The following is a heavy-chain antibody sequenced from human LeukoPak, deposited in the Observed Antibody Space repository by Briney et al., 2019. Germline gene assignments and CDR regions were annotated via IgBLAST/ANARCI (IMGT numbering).Heavy chain of an antibody. J-gene: IGHJ4*02. V-gene: IGHV1-2*06. CDR1: GYTFTGYY. Sequence: ASVKVSCKASGYTFTGYYMHWVRQAPGQGLEWMGRINPNSGDTNYAQKFQGRVTMTRDTSITTAYMELNRLRSDDTAGYYCARDFASSWPFDYWGQGTLVTVS. D-gene: IGHD6-13*01. CDR3: ARDFASSWPFDY. CDR2: INPNSGDT.